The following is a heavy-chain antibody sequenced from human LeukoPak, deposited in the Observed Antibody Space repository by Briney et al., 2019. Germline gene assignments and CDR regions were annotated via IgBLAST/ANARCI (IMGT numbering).Heavy chain of an antibody. Sequence: GGSLRLSCAASGVTFSSYWMSWGRQASGKGLEWVANINQDGSEKYYVESGKGRFTISRDNAKNSLYLQMNSLRAEDTAVYYCAREGCSGGSCYHNWFDPWGQGTLVTVSS. V-gene: IGHV3-7*01. D-gene: IGHD2-15*01. CDR2: INQDGSEK. CDR3: AREGCSGGSCYHNWFDP. J-gene: IGHJ5*02. CDR1: GVTFSSYW.